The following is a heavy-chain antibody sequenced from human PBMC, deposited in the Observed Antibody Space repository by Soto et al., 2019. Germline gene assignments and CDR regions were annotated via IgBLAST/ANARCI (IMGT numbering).Heavy chain of an antibody. J-gene: IGHJ6*02. CDR3: ASALGYRYGYVRYYYYGMDV. CDR1: GGTVSSYA. D-gene: IGHD5-18*01. CDR2: IIPIFGTA. Sequence: QVQLVQSGAEVKKPGSSVKVSCKASGGTVSSYAISWVRQAPGQGLEWMGGIIPIFGTANYAQKFQGRVTITADEFTSTAYMELSSLRYEETAVYYCASALGYRYGYVRYYYYGMDVWGQGTTVTVSS. V-gene: IGHV1-69*01.